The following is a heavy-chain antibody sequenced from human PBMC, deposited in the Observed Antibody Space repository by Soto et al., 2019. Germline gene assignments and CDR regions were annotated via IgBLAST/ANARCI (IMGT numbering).Heavy chain of an antibody. D-gene: IGHD2-2*01. Sequence: QVQLVQSGAEVKKPGSSVKVSCKASGDTFSTYTITWMRQAPGQGLEWMGVIIPRSATSNYAQKFQGIVTITSDDFKSTAYMELSSLSSEDTAVYYCAREGLVLVPPTVTSVYYYYAMDVWGQGTPVTVSS. CDR1: GDTFSTYT. CDR2: IIPRSATS. CDR3: AREGLVLVPPTVTSVYYYYAMDV. V-gene: IGHV1-69*05. J-gene: IGHJ6*02.